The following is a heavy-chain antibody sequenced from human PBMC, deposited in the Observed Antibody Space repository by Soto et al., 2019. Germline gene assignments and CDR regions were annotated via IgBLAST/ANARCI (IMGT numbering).Heavy chain of an antibody. Sequence: QVQLQQWGAGLLKPSETLSLTCAVYGGSFSGYYWSWIRQPPGKGLGWNGEINHRGSTNYNPSLKSRVTIPVDTSKNQCSLKLSSVTAADTAVYYCASLASDSVAVPAAIGVYWYFDLWGRGTLVTVSS. V-gene: IGHV4-34*01. D-gene: IGHD2-2*02. J-gene: IGHJ2*01. CDR1: GGSFSGYY. CDR2: INHRGST. CDR3: ASLASDSVAVPAAIGVYWYFDL.